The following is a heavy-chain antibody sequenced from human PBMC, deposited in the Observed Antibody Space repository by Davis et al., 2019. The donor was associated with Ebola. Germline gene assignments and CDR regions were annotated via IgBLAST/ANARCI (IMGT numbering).Heavy chain of an antibody. J-gene: IGHJ6*02. CDR2: ISSSGSTI. CDR3: ARSPVPVGYCSGGSCYRYYYYYGMDV. V-gene: IGHV3-11*01. D-gene: IGHD2-15*01. CDR1: RFTFSDYY. Sequence: GESLKISCAASRFTFSDYYMSWIRQAPGKGLEWVSYISSSGSTIYYADSVKGRFTISRDNAKNSLYLQMNSLRAEDTAVYYCARSPVPVGYCSGGSCYRYYYYYGMDVWGQGTTVTVSS.